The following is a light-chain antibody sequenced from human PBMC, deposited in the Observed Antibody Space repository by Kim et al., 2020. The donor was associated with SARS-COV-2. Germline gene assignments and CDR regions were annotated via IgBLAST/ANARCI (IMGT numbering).Light chain of an antibody. CDR1: KLGDKY. CDR2: QDS. J-gene: IGLJ3*02. CDR3: QAWDSSTVWV. V-gene: IGLV3-1*01. Sequence: SSELTQPPSVSVSPGQTASITCSGDKLGDKYACWYQQKPGQSPVLVIYQDSKRPSGIPERFSGSNSGNTATLTISGTQAMDEADYYCQAWDSSTVWVFGGGTQLTVL.